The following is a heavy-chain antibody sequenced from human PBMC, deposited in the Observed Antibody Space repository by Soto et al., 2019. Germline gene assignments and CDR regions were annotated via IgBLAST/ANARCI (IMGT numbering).Heavy chain of an antibody. J-gene: IGHJ6*03. CDR2: ISSNSSYI. Sequence: GGSLRLSCAASGFTFSSYSMSWVRQAPGKGLEWVSAISSNSSYIYYADSVKGRFTISRDNAKNSLYLQMNSLRAEDTAVYFCASASRPHYYFDVWGQGTMVTVSS. V-gene: IGHV3-21*01. CDR3: ASASRPHYYFDV. D-gene: IGHD6-6*01. CDR1: GFTFSSYS.